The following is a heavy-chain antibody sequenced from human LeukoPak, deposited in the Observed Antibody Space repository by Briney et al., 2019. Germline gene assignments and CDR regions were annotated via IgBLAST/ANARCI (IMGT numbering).Heavy chain of an antibody. CDR1: GFTFSSYA. CDR3: AKTTPGYRSGRFPRWPVDY. V-gene: IGHV3-23*02. Sequence: GGSLRLSCAASGFTFSSYAMYWVRQAPGKGVGWVSGIKGRLSISINNSKNRVYLQMNSLRAEDTAVYYCAKTTPGYRSGRFPRWPVDYWGQGTLATVSP. D-gene: IGHD6-19*01. J-gene: IGHJ4*02. CDR2: I.